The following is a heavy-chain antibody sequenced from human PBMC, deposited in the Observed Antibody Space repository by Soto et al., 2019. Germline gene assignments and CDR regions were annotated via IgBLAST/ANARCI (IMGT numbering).Heavy chain of an antibody. V-gene: IGHV3-66*01. CDR2: IYSGGST. Sequence: PGGSLRLSCAASGFTVSSNYMTWVRQAPGKGLEWVSLIYSGGSTYYADSVKGRFTVSRDNSKNTLYLQMNSLRAEDTAVYYCARALTYCSSTSCYNFYYYVDVWGQGTTVTVSS. D-gene: IGHD2-2*02. CDR1: GFTVSSNY. CDR3: ARALTYCSSTSCYNFYYYVDV. J-gene: IGHJ6*03.